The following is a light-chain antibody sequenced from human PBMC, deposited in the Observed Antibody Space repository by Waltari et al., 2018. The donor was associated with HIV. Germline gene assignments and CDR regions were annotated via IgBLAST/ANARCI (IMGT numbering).Light chain of an antibody. Sequence: QSALTQPPSASGSPGQSVTISCTGTSSDVGPYNYVSWYQQHPGKPPELMIYEVNKLPSGVPDRFSGSKSDNTASLTVSGLQAEDEADYYCSSYSGSNKLLFSGGTKLTVL. CDR1: SSDVGPYNY. CDR3: SSYSGSNKLL. V-gene: IGLV2-8*01. CDR2: EVN. J-gene: IGLJ2*01.